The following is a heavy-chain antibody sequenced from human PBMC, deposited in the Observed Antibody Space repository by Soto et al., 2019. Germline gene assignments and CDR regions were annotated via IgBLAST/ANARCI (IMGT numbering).Heavy chain of an antibody. Sequence: QVQLVQSGAEVKKPGSSVKVSCKASGGTFSSYTISWVRQAPGQGLEWMGRIIPILGIANYAQKFQGRVTITSDKSTSTAYMELSSLRSEDTAVYYCARVFYDIFTGYYNWFDPWGQGTLVTVSS. V-gene: IGHV1-69*02. J-gene: IGHJ5*02. D-gene: IGHD3-9*01. CDR3: ARVFYDIFTGYYNWFDP. CDR1: GGTFSSYT. CDR2: IIPILGIA.